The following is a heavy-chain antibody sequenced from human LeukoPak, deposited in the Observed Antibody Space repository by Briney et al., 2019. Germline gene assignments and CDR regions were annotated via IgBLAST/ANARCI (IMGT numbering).Heavy chain of an antibody. J-gene: IGHJ6*03. CDR3: ATYTRSAASGYFMDV. Sequence: PGGSLRLSCAASGFTFSSYGMHWVRQAPGKGLEWVAFIRYDGSNKYYADSVKGRFTISRDNSKNTLYLQMNSLRAEDTAVYYCATYTRSAASGYFMDVWGKGTTVTVSS. D-gene: IGHD3-16*01. CDR2: IRYDGSNK. V-gene: IGHV3-30*02. CDR1: GFTFSSYG.